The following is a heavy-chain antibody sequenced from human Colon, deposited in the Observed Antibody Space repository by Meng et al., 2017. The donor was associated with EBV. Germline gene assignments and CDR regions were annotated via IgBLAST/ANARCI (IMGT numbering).Heavy chain of an antibody. J-gene: IGHJ4*02. CDR1: GGSMSSVNYY. D-gene: IGHD2-21*01. Sequence: HAPLLELGRGLVEPSSTLSLTCTVSGGSMSSVNYYWSWIRQPPGKGLEWIGYIHHSGSAYYNPSLKSRVSISVDTSKSQFSLNLNSMTAADTAVYYCASFDHIPRRNYFDYWGQGTLVTVSS. CDR2: IHHSGSA. V-gene: IGHV4-30-4*01. CDR3: ASFDHIPRRNYFDY.